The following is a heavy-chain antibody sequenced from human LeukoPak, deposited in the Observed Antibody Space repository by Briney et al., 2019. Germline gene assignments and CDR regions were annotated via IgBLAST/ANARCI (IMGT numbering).Heavy chain of an antibody. CDR2: IIPIFGTA. CDR1: GGTFSNYA. V-gene: IGHV1-69*13. J-gene: IGHJ5*02. D-gene: IGHD2-21*02. CDR3: ARGGYGVVVTAAWGFDP. Sequence: SVKVSCKASGGTFSNYAISWVRQAPGQGLEWMGGIIPIFGTANYAQKFRGRVTITADESTSTAYMELSSLRSEDTAVYYCARGGYGVVVTAAWGFDPWGQGTLVAVSS.